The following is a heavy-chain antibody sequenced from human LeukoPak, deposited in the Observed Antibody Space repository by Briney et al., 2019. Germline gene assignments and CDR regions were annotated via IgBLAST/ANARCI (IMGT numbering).Heavy chain of an antibody. CDR2: ISSSSSYI. V-gene: IGHV3-21*04. D-gene: IGHD3-16*01. CDR1: GFTFSSYS. Sequence: PGGSLRLSCAASGFTFSSYSMNWVRQAPGKGLEWVSSISSSSSYIYYADSVKGRFIISRDNAKNSLYLQMNSLRVEDTAVYYCARGWASSRRKAFDIWGQGTMVTVSS. J-gene: IGHJ3*02. CDR3: ARGWASSRRKAFDI.